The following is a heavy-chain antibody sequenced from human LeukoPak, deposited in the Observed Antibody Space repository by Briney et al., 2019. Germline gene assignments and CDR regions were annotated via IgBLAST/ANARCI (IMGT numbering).Heavy chain of an antibody. CDR2: ITWNSDSR. CDR3: AKDRGGGGFNFFDF. V-gene: IGHV3-9*01. CDR1: GFNFGGYA. Sequence: GGSLRLSCAASGFNFGGYAMHWVRQRPGKGPEWVSRITWNSDSRVYADSVQGRFVISRDNAKDSLYLQMNSLRAEDTAFYYCAKDRGGGGFNFFDFWGQGTRVTVSS. D-gene: IGHD5-24*01. J-gene: IGHJ4*02.